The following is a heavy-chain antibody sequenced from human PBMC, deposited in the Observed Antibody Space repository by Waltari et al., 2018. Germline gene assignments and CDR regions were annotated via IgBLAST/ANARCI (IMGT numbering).Heavy chain of an antibody. V-gene: IGHV1-3*03. CDR1: GYTFTSYA. CDR2: INAGNGNT. CDR3: ASDRSTGYSSRWLDY. Sequence: QVQLVQSGAEVKKPGASVKVSCKASGYTFTSYAMHWVRQAPGQRLAWMVLINAGNGNTKYSQVFQGRVTITRDTSASTAYMELSSLRSEDMSVYCCASDRSTGYSSRWLDYWGQGTLVTVSS. D-gene: IGHD6-13*01. J-gene: IGHJ4*02.